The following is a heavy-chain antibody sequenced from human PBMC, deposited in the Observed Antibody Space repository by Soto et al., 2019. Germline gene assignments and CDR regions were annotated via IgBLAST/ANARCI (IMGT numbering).Heavy chain of an antibody. CDR1: CGSISNYY. J-gene: IGHJ5*02. D-gene: IGHD4-17*01. V-gene: IGHV4-59*01. CDR2: IFYSGST. CDR3: ARETYGDYVGYFDP. Sequence: SETLSLTCTVSCGSISNYYWSWIRQPPGRGLEWIGHIFYSGSTNYNPALKSRVTISVDTSKSQFSLKLSSVTAADTAVYYCARETYGDYVGYFDPWGQGIQVTVSS.